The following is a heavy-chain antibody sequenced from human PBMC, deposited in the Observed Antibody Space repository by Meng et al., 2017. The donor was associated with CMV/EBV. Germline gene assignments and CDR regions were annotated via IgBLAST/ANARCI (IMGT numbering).Heavy chain of an antibody. Sequence: GESLEISCAASGFTFSSYSMNWVRQAPGKGLEWVSSISSSSSYIYYADSVKGRFTISRDNAKNSLYLQMNSLRAEDTAVYYCARESGYCFDYWGQGTLVTVSS. V-gene: IGHV3-21*01. D-gene: IGHD3-3*01. J-gene: IGHJ4*02. CDR2: ISSSSSYI. CDR1: GFTFSSYS. CDR3: ARESGYCFDY.